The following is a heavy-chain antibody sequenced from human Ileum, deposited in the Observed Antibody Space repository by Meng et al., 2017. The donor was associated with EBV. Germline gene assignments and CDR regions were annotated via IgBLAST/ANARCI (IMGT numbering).Heavy chain of an antibody. D-gene: IGHD3-22*01. Sequence: QVQLYEWGAVLLKPSETLSRTCAVYGGSLSGYYWSWIRQPPGKGLEWIGEITHSGSTNYNASLKSRVTILVDTSKNQLSLKMNSVTAADTAVYYCARCYDSSGYYELNHFDHWGQGTLVTVSS. CDR1: GGSLSGYY. V-gene: IGHV4-34*01. CDR2: ITHSGST. J-gene: IGHJ4*02. CDR3: ARCYDSSGYYELNHFDH.